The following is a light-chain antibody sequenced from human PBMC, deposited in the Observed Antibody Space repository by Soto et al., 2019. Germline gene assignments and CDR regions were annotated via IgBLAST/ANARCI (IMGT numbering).Light chain of an antibody. CDR2: TNN. V-gene: IGLV1-44*01. Sequence: QSVLTQPPSASGTPGQRVTISCSGSSSNIGSNTVNWYQQLPGTAPKLLIYTNNQRPSGVPDRFSGSKSGASASLAISGLQSEDEGDYYCSSYAGSNNLVFGGGTKLTVL. CDR1: SSNIGSNT. J-gene: IGLJ2*01. CDR3: SSYAGSNNLV.